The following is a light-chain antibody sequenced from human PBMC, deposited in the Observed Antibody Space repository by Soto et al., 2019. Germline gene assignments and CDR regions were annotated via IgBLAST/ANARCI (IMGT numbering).Light chain of an antibody. CDR1: QSVSSSY. V-gene: IGKV3-20*01. Sequence: EIVLTQSPGTLSLSPGERATLSCRASQSVSSSYLAWYQQKPGQAPRLLIYGASSRATGIQDKFSGSGSGTDFTLTISRLEPEDCAVYYCQQYGSSPLTFGGGTKVEIK. CDR2: GAS. CDR3: QQYGSSPLT. J-gene: IGKJ4*01.